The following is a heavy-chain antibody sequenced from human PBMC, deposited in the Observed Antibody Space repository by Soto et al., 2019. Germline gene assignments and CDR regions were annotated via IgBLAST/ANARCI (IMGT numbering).Heavy chain of an antibody. CDR1: GFTFSSYA. CDR2: ISGSGGST. V-gene: IGHV3-23*01. Sequence: GGSLRLSCAASGFTFSSYAMSWVRQAPGKGLEWVSAISGSGGSTYYADSVKGRFTISRDNSKNTLYLQMNSLRAEDTALYYCATLGPYDILTGYPDFDYWGQGTLVTVSS. CDR3: ATLGPYDILTGYPDFDY. J-gene: IGHJ4*01. D-gene: IGHD3-9*01.